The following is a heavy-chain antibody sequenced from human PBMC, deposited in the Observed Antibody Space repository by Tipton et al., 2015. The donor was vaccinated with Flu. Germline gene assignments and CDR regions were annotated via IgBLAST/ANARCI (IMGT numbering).Heavy chain of an antibody. CDR2: IKRDGSEK. D-gene: IGHD4-17*01. CDR3: ARGMSDYGDLYLDY. J-gene: IGHJ4*02. Sequence: SLRLSCAASGFTFSDYWMSWVRQAPGKGLEWVANIKRDGSEKHYVDSVKGRFTISRDNAKKSLALQLNSLRAEDTAVYYCARGMSDYGDLYLDYWGQGTLVTVSP. CDR1: GFTFSDYW. V-gene: IGHV3-7*01.